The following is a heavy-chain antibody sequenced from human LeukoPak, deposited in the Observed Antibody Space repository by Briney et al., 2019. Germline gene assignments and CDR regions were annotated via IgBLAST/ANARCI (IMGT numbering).Heavy chain of an antibody. J-gene: IGHJ4*02. CDR2: IIPIFGTA. D-gene: IGHD3-16*01. CDR3: AKDLESWKFGYGHYYFDY. V-gene: IGHV1-69*13. CDR1: GGTFSSYA. Sequence: SVKVSCKASGGTFSSYAISWVRQAPGQGLEWMGGIIPIFGTANYAQKFQGRVTITADESTSTAYMELSSLRSEDTAVYYCAKDLESWKFGYGHYYFDYWGQGTLVTVSS.